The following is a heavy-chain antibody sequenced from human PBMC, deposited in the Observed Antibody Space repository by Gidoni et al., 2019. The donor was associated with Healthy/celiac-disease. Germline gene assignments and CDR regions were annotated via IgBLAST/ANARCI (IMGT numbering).Heavy chain of an antibody. Sequence: VQLFESGGGMVQPWGSLRRFYAASGFTFSSYAMSWVRQAPGKGLEWVSAISGSGGSTYYADSVKGRFTISRDNSKNTLYLQMNSLRAEDTAVYYCAKAHRRVGPSEYWGQGTLVTVSS. CDR2: ISGSGGST. J-gene: IGHJ4*02. D-gene: IGHD2-2*01. CDR3: AKAHRRVGPSEY. V-gene: IGHV3-23*01. CDR1: GFTFSSYA.